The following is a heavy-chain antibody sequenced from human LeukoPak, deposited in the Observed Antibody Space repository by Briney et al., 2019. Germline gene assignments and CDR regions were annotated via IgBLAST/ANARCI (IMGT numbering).Heavy chain of an antibody. V-gene: IGHV1-8*03. Sequence: ASVKVSCKASGYIITGYYLHWVRQAPGQGLEWMGRINPNSGGTGYAQKFQGRVTITRNTSISTAYMELSSLRSEDTAVYYCARGGASSIAGNEGFDYWGQGTLVTVSS. D-gene: IGHD6-6*01. CDR3: ARGGASSIAGNEGFDY. J-gene: IGHJ4*02. CDR2: INPNSGGT. CDR1: GYIITGYY.